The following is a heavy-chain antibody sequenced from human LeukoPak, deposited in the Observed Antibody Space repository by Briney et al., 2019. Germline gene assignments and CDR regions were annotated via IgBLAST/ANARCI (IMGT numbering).Heavy chain of an antibody. V-gene: IGHV1-2*02. CDR2: INPNSGGT. CDR1: GYTFTGYY. D-gene: IGHD3-10*01. Sequence: GASVKVSCKASGYTFTGYYMHWVRQAPGQGPEWMGWINPNSGGTNYAQKFQGRVTMTRNTSISTAYMELSSLRSEDTAVYYCARDYGSGSSYDYWGQGTLVTASS. CDR3: ARDYGSGSSYDY. J-gene: IGHJ4*02.